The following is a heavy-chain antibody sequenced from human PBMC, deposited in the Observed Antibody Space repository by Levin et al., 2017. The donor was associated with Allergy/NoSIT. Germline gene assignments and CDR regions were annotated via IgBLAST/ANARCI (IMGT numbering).Heavy chain of an antibody. CDR1: GFTFSGFW. Sequence: PGGSLRLSFAASGFTFSGFWMHWVRQAPGKGLVWVARTNTDGSSTTYADSVKGRFTISRDNTKNTLYLQMNSLRAEDTAVYYCVRAYYDSSAHFDYWGQGTVVTVSS. D-gene: IGHD3-22*01. V-gene: IGHV3-74*01. CDR2: TNTDGSST. CDR3: VRAYYDSSAHFDY. J-gene: IGHJ4*02.